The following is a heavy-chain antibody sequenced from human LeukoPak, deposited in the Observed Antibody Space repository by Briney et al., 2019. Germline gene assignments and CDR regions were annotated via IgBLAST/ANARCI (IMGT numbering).Heavy chain of an antibody. CDR3: ARVVYSGYDSSTTYYFDY. D-gene: IGHD5-12*01. CDR2: IYYSGST. V-gene: IGHV4-59*01. Sequence: SETLSLTCTVSGGSISSYYWSWIRQPPGKGLEWIGYIYYSGSTNYNPSLKSRVTISVDTSKNQFSLQLSSVTAADTAVYYCARVVYSGYDSSTTYYFDYWGQGTLVTVSS. J-gene: IGHJ4*02. CDR1: GGSISSYY.